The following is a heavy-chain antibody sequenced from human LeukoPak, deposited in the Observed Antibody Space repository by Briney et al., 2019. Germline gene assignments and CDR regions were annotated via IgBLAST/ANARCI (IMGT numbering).Heavy chain of an antibody. Sequence: SVKVSCKASGGTFSSYAISWVRQAPGQGLEWMGGIIPIFGTANYAQKFQGRVTITADESTSTAYMELSSLRSDDTAVYYCVRVVQDQQLVRRVDYWGQGTLVTVSS. CDR1: GGTFSSYA. D-gene: IGHD6-13*01. J-gene: IGHJ4*02. V-gene: IGHV1-69*13. CDR3: VRVVQDQQLVRRVDY. CDR2: IIPIFGTA.